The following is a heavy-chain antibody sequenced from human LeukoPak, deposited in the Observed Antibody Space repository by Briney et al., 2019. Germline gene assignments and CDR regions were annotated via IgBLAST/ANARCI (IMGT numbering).Heavy chain of an antibody. CDR1: GFAFAPHG. CDR2: LWYDGCTI. Sequence: GKSVRLSCVSSGFAFAPHGMHWVRQAPGKGLEWVAVLWYDGCTIYYADSVRGGVTVSGDNNKNTLYLDKYTLSARDGALFYCVSQDHDRSNQLDYWGQGNLVTVSS. J-gene: IGHJ4*02. V-gene: IGHV3-33*01. D-gene: IGHD2-2*01. CDR3: VSQDHDRSNQLDY.